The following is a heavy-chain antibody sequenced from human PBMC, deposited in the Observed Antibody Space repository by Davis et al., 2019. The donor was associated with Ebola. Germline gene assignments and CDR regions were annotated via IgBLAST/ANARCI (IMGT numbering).Heavy chain of an antibody. D-gene: IGHD2-21*02. CDR3: AIGGNCGGDCYSGYYFDY. J-gene: IGHJ4*02. Sequence: MPSETLSLTCTVSGGSISSYYWSWIRQPPGKGLEWIGYIYYSGSTYYNPSLKSRVTISLDTSKNQFSLNLTSVTAADTAVYYCAIGGNCGGDCYSGYYFDYWGQGTLVTVSS. V-gene: IGHV4-59*06. CDR2: IYYSGST. CDR1: GGSISSYY.